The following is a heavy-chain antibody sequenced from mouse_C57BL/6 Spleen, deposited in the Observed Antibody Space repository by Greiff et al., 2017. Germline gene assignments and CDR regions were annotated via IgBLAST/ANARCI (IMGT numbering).Heavy chain of an antibody. D-gene: IGHD1-1*01. V-gene: IGHV1-80*01. CDR2: IYPGDGDT. CDR1: GYAFSSYW. J-gene: IGHJ2*01. Sequence: QVQLKQSGAELVKPGASVKISCKASGYAFSSYWMNWVKQRPGKGLEWIGQIYPGDGDTNYNGKFKGKATLTADKSSSTAYMQLSSLTSEDSAVYFCARRGITTVVAYFDYWGQGTTLTVSS. CDR3: ARRGITTVVAYFDY.